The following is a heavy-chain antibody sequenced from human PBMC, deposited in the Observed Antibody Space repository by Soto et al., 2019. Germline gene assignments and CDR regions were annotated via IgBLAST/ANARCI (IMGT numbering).Heavy chain of an antibody. CDR1: GGSISNVDYY. Sequence: QVQLQESGPGLVKPSQTLSLTCTVSGGSISNVDYYWSWVRQSPGKGLEWIGYIFYSGMTDYNPSLKSRASSSVDTSKNQFTLKLSSVTAADTGVYFCARIQRDAAMCHFDYWGQGTLVTVSS. V-gene: IGHV4-30-4*01. CDR3: ARIQRDAAMCHFDY. D-gene: IGHD5-18*01. J-gene: IGHJ4*02. CDR2: IFYSGMT.